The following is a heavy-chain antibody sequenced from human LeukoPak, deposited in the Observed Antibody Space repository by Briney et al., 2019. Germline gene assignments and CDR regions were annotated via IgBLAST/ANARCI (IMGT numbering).Heavy chain of an antibody. CDR3: AGGDFCSATSCYLRPMDV. J-gene: IGHJ6*03. D-gene: IGHD2-2*01. CDR1: GGSVSSNY. Sequence: PSETLSLTCTVSGGSVSSNYWSWIRQPPGKELEWIGYIYHSGSTTYKPSLKSRVTMSVDTSKNQFSLKLSSVTAADAAVYYCAGGDFCSATSCYLRPMDVWGKGTTVTVSS. V-gene: IGHV4-59*02. CDR2: IYHSGST.